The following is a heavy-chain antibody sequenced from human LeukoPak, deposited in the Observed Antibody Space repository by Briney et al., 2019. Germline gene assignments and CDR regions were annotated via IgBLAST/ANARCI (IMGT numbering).Heavy chain of an antibody. CDR3: ARDSCSTTSCYGY. Sequence: GGSLRLSCAASGIIFGNFWMSWVRQAPGKGLEWVSVIYSGGSTYYADSVKGRFTTSRDYSKNTLYLQMSSLRAEDTAVYYCARDSCSTTSCYGYWGQGTLVTVSS. CDR2: IYSGGST. D-gene: IGHD2-2*01. CDR1: GIIFGNFW. V-gene: IGHV3-53*01. J-gene: IGHJ4*02.